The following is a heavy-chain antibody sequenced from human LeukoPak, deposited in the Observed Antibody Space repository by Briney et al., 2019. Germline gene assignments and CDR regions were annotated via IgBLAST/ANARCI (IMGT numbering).Heavy chain of an antibody. CDR2: INPNSGGT. Sequence: GASVKVSCKTSEYTFTSYYMHWVRQAPGQGLEWMGWINPNSGGTNYAQKFQGRVTMTRDTSISTAYMELSRLRSDDTAVYYCARARGIDYDSSGYSDYWGQGTLVTVSS. V-gene: IGHV1-2*02. CDR3: ARARGIDYDSSGYSDY. CDR1: EYTFTSYY. D-gene: IGHD3-22*01. J-gene: IGHJ4*02.